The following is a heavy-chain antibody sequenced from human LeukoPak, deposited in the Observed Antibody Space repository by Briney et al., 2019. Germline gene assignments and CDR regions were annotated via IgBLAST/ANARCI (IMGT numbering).Heavy chain of an antibody. CDR2: INIDGSTT. D-gene: IGHD3-10*01. J-gene: IGHJ4*02. Sequence: GGSLRLSCAASGFTFSDYWMHWVRQAPGKGLVWVSHINIDGSTTNYADSVKGRFTVSRDNAKNTLYLQMNSLRVEDTAVYYCARYDYFGSGTSNWGQGTLVTVSS. CDR1: GFTFSDYW. V-gene: IGHV3-74*01. CDR3: ARYDYFGSGTSN.